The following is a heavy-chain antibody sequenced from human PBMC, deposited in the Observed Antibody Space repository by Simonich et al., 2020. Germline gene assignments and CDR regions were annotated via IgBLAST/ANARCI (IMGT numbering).Heavy chain of an antibody. CDR1: GFTFSSYS. J-gene: IGHJ6*02. CDR3: ARWIAVAGTGAYGMDV. D-gene: IGHD6-19*01. CDR2: ISSSSSDI. V-gene: IGHV3-21*01. Sequence: EVQLVESGGGLVKPGGSLRLSCAASGFTFSSYSLNWVRQAPGKGLEWVSSISSSSSDIYYADSGKGRLTIARDNAKTSLYLQMNSLRAEDTAVYYCARWIAVAGTGAYGMDVWGQGTTVTVSS.